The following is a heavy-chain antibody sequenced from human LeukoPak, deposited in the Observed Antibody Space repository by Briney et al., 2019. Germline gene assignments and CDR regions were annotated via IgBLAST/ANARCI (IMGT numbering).Heavy chain of an antibody. CDR2: IYYTGST. CDR1: GGSIKSNNW. Sequence: SGTLSLTCAVSGGSIKSNNWWSWVRQPPGKGLEWIGYIYYTGSTSYNPSLKSRVIMSVDTSMNQLSLKLSSLTAADTAVYYCAASSGVTLGRFWGQGTLVTVSS. V-gene: IGHV4-4*02. D-gene: IGHD3-16*01. CDR3: AASSGVTLGRF. J-gene: IGHJ4*02.